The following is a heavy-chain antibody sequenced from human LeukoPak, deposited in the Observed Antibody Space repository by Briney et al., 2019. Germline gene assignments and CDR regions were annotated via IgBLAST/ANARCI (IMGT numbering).Heavy chain of an antibody. CDR3: ARTVTTELYFDY. D-gene: IGHD4-17*01. CDR2: IIPIFGTA. V-gene: IGHV1-69*01. CDR1: GGTFSSYA. J-gene: IGHJ4*02. Sequence: ASVKVSCKASGGTFSSYAISWVRQAPGQGLEWMGGIIPIFGTANYAQKFQGRVTIIADESTSTAYMELSSLRSEDTAVCYCARTVTTELYFDYWGQGTLVTVSS.